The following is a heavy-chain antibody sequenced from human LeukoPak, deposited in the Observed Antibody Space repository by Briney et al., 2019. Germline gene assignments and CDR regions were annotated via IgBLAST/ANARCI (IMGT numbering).Heavy chain of an antibody. Sequence: GGSLRLSCAASGFAFSRYWMHWVRQAPGKGLVWVSRINSDGRSAVYADSVKGRFTISRDNAKNTLYLQMDSLRAEDTAVYYCTRVSTTGDYWGQGTLVTVSS. V-gene: IGHV3-74*01. CDR3: TRVSTTGDY. J-gene: IGHJ4*02. D-gene: IGHD2-8*02. CDR2: INSDGRSA. CDR1: GFAFSRYW.